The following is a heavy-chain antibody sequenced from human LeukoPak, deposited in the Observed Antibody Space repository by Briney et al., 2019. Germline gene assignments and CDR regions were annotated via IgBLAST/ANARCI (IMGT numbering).Heavy chain of an antibody. Sequence: SETLSLTCTVSGGSISSGGNYWSWLRQLPGKGLEWIGYIYYVGNTNYNPPLKSRLSMSVDTSNNQFSLRLTSVTAADTAVYYCARVEVIGSTRYFDYWGQGAMVSVSS. CDR1: GGSISSGGNY. V-gene: IGHV4-31*03. J-gene: IGHJ4*02. D-gene: IGHD3-16*02. CDR3: ARVEVIGSTRYFDY. CDR2: IYYVGNT.